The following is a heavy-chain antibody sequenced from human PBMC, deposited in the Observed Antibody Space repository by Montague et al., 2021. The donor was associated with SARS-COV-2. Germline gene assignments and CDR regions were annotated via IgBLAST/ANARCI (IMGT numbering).Heavy chain of an antibody. CDR2: FFYGGFT. V-gene: IGHV4-39*01. Sequence: SETLSLTCTVSGFSITSSLYYWGWIRQPPGKGLDWIGSFFYGGFTYYNPSLKSRVTISADTSKNQFSLSLTSVTAADTAVYYCARRRNPDYWGHGTLVTVSS. D-gene: IGHD1-14*01. CDR1: GFSITSSLYY. J-gene: IGHJ4*01. CDR3: ARRRNPDY.